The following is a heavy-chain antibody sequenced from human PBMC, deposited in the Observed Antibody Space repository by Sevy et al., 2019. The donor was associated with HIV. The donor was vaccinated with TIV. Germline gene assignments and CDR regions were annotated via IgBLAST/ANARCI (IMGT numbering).Heavy chain of an antibody. J-gene: IGHJ6*02. Sequence: AAVKVSCKASGYTFTSYGISWVRQAPGQGLERMGWISAYNRNTNYPQKLQGRVTMTTDTSTSTAYMELRSLRSDDTAVDYCARDLSNTSSYYYYYGMDVWGQGTMVTVSS. CDR1: GYTFTSYG. D-gene: IGHD2-2*02. V-gene: IGHV1-18*01. CDR3: ARDLSNTSSYYYYYGMDV. CDR2: ISAYNRNT.